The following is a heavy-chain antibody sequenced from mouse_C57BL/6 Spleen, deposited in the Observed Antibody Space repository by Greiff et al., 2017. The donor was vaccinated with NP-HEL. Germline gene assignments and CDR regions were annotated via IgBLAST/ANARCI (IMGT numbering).Heavy chain of an antibody. V-gene: IGHV1-80*01. J-gene: IGHJ2*01. CDR3: ARGASFLGFDY. Sequence: QVQLQQSGAELVKPGASVKISCKASGYAFSSYWMNWVKQRPGKGLEWIGQIYPGDGDTNYNGKFKGKATLTADKSSSTAYMQLSSLTSEDSAVYFCARGASFLGFDYWGQGTTLTVSS. CDR1: GYAFSSYW. CDR2: IYPGDGDT. D-gene: IGHD4-1*01.